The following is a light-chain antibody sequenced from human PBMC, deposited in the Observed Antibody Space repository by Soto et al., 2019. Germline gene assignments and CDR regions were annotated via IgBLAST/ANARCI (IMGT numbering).Light chain of an antibody. CDR2: AAS. Sequence: DIQMTQSPSSLSASVGDRVTITCRASQSIRSYLNWYQQKPGKAPKLLIYAASSLKSGVPSRFSGSGSGTDFTLTISSLQPEDFATYYCQQSYSTSFGQGTKLEIK. V-gene: IGKV1-39*01. CDR3: QQSYSTS. J-gene: IGKJ2*01. CDR1: QSIRSY.